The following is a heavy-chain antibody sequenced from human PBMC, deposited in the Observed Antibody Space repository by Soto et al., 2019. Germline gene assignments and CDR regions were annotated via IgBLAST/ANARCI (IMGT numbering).Heavy chain of an antibody. V-gene: IGHV4-34*01. J-gene: IGHJ4*02. CDR1: GGSFSGYY. Sequence: KPSETLSLTCAVYGGSFSGYYWSWIRQPPGKGLEWIGEINHSGSTNYNPSLKSRVTISVDTSKNQFSLKLSSVTAADTAVYYCARGRIAVAGTIDYWGQGTLVTVSS. CDR2: INHSGST. D-gene: IGHD6-19*01. CDR3: ARGRIAVAGTIDY.